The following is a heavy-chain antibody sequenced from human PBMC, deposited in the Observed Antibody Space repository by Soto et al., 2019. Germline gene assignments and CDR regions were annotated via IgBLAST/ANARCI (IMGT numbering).Heavy chain of an antibody. V-gene: IGHV3-30*18. CDR2: ISHEGSNQ. D-gene: IGHD6-25*01. J-gene: IGHJ4*02. CDR1: GFTLRTYG. CDR3: AKDSSAAFDY. Sequence: GGSLRLSCVASGFTLRTYGMHGVRQDPRKGLERWEVISHEGSNQFYAESVKGRFTISRDNSKNMLYLQMNSLRADDSAVYFCAKDSSAAFDYWGQGTVVTVSS.